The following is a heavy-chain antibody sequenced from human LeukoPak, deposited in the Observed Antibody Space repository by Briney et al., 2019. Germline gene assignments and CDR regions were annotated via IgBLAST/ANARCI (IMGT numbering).Heavy chain of an antibody. D-gene: IGHD5-18*01. CDR2: IHYSGST. J-gene: IGHJ2*01. CDR3: ARGPSMSYGRGGYWYFDL. V-gene: IGHV4-59*01. Sequence: PSETLSLTCSVSGGSLSSYYWSWIRQPPGKGLEWIGYIHYSGSTNYNPSLKSRVTISVDTPKNQFSLKLSSVTAADTAVYYCARGPSMSYGRGGYWYFDLWGRGTLVTVSS. CDR1: GGSLSSYY.